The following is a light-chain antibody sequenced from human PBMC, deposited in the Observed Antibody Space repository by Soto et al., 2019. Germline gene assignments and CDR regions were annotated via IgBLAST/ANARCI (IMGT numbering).Light chain of an antibody. CDR2: DVS. V-gene: IGLV1-51*01. CDR1: SSNIGNNY. Sequence: QSVLTQSPSVSAAPGQKVTISCSGSSSNIGNNYVSWYQQLPGTAPKLLIYDVSHRPSVVSSRFSGSKSGNTASLAISGLQAEDEADYYCSSYTSTNTLVIFGGGTKLTVL. J-gene: IGLJ2*01. CDR3: SSYTSTNTLVI.